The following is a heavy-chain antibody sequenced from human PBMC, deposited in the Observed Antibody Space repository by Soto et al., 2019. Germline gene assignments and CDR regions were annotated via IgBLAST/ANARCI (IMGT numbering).Heavy chain of an antibody. V-gene: IGHV3-30-3*01. CDR1: GFTFHSFT. CDR2: ISYDGTNE. CDR3: ARDPRETTYYLDY. Sequence: QVQLVESGGGVVQPGRSLRLSCAASGFTFHSFTMHWVRHSPGKGLEWVALISYDGTNEYYADSVKGRFTISRDNSKSTLYLQMNSLRTDDTALYYGARDPRETTYYLDYWGQGTLVTVSS. J-gene: IGHJ4*02. D-gene: IGHD1-1*01.